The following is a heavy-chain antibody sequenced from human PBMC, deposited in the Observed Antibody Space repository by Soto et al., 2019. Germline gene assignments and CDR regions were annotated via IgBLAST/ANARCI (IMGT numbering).Heavy chain of an antibody. J-gene: IGHJ4*02. CDR3: AGGSGWESDS. Sequence: EVQLVESGGGLVQPGGSLRLSCAISEFTFSTYWTTWVRQAPGKGLEWVANIKQDGGEKNYLESVRGRFIISRDNAKKSLYLEMNSLRAEDTAVYYCAGGSGWESDSWGQGTLVTVSA. D-gene: IGHD6-19*01. V-gene: IGHV3-7*05. CDR1: EFTFSTYW. CDR2: IKQDGGEK.